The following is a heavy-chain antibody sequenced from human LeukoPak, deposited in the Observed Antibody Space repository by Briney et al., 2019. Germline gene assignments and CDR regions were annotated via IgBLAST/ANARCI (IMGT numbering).Heavy chain of an antibody. CDR2: INHSGST. V-gene: IGHV4-34*01. Sequence: SSETLSLTCAVYGVSFSGYYWSWIRQPPGKGLEWIGEINHSGSTNYNPSLKSRVTISVDTSKNQFSLKLSSVTAADTAVYYCARGGRVVAYGSGSYYGYWGQGTLVTVSS. D-gene: IGHD3-10*01. CDR3: ARGGRVVAYGSGSYYGY. J-gene: IGHJ4*02. CDR1: GVSFSGYY.